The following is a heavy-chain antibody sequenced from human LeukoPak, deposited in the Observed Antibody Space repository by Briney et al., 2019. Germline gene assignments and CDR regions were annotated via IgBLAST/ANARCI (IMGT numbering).Heavy chain of an antibody. CDR3: ARGRLPRFLEWLRYFQH. J-gene: IGHJ1*01. CDR2: INHSGST. V-gene: IGHV4-34*01. D-gene: IGHD3-3*01. Sequence: SESLSLTCAVYGGSFSGYYWSWIRQPPGKGLEWIGQINHSGSTNYNPSLKSRVTISVDTSKNQFSLKLSSVTAADTAVYYCARGRLPRFLEWLRYFQHWGQGTPVTVYS. CDR1: GGSFSGYY.